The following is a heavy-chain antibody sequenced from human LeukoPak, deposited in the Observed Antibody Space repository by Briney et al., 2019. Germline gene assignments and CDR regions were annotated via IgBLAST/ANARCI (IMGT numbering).Heavy chain of an antibody. J-gene: IGHJ4*02. D-gene: IGHD3-3*02. CDR1: GFSFSSFA. CDR3: SRDLYSIGRFDY. Sequence: GRSLRLSCVASGFSFSSFAMSWVRHAPGKGLEWVSHISIHGDDNHYADSVRGRFAVSRDNARNSLYLHMNSLRDEDTAMYYCSRDLYSIGRFDYWGQGTPVTVSS. V-gene: IGHV3-48*02. CDR2: ISIHGDDN.